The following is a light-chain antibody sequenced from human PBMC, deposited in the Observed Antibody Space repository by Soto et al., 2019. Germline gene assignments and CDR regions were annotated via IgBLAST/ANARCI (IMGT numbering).Light chain of an antibody. CDR1: HNILYTSNNRNY. J-gene: IGKJ4*01. CDR3: QQYYFRPLT. V-gene: IGKV4-1*01. CDR2: WAS. Sequence: DVVMTQSPESLDVSLGERATISCKSSHNILYTSNNRNYVAWYQQKPGQPPKLLILWASTRQSGVPDRFSGSGSGTDFTLTISSLQAEDVAVYYCQQYYFRPLTFGGGTKVELK.